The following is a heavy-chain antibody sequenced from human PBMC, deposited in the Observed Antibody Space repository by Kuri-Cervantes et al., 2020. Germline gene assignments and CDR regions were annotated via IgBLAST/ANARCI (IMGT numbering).Heavy chain of an antibody. D-gene: IGHD3-10*01. V-gene: IGHV4-34*01. CDR1: GGSFSGYY. CDR3: TRSPRGVDRSDF. J-gene: IGHJ4*02. CDR2: INHRGST. Sequence: GSLRLSCAVYGGSFSGYYWSWIRQPPGKGLEWIGEINHRGSTNYKLSLKNRVTISVDTSKNQFSLNLRSVTAADTAVYCCTRSPRGVDRSDFWGQGTLVTVSS.